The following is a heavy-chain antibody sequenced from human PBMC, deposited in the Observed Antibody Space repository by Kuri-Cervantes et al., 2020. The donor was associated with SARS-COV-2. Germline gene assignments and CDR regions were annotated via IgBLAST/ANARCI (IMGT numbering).Heavy chain of an antibody. V-gene: IGHV4-4*02. CDR1: GGSISSSNW. Sequence: GSLRLSCAVSGGSISSSNWWSWVRQPPGKGLEWIGEIYHSGSTNYNPSHKSRVTISVDKSKNQFSLKLSSVTAADTAVYYCARSMEYSSSSAHFDYWGQGTLVTVSS. CDR3: ARSMEYSSSSAHFDY. CDR2: IYHSGST. J-gene: IGHJ4*02. D-gene: IGHD6-6*01.